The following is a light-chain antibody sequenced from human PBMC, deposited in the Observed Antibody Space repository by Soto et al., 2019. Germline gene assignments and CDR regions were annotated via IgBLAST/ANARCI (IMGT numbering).Light chain of an antibody. V-gene: IGKV3-20*01. CDR3: QQYGSSSMYT. CDR2: GAS. J-gene: IGKJ2*01. CDR1: QSVSSSY. Sequence: EIVLTQSPGTLSLSPGERATLSCRASQSVSSSYLAWYQQKPGQAPRLLIYGASSRATGIPDRFSGSGSGTDFTLTISSLEPEDFAVYYCQQYGSSSMYTFGQRTKLEIK.